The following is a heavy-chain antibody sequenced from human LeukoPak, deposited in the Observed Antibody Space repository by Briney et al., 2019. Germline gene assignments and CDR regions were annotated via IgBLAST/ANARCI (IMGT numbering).Heavy chain of an antibody. D-gene: IGHD2-15*01. J-gene: IGHJ6*02. CDR1: GFTFSSYS. V-gene: IGHV3-48*01. CDR2: ISSSSSTI. CDR3: AKGGYCSGGTCYPMDV. Sequence: GGSLRLSCAASGFTFSSYSMNWVRQAPGKGLEWVSYISSSSSTIYYADSVKGRFTISRDNSKNTLYLQMNSLRAEDTAVYYCAKGGYCSGGTCYPMDVWGQGTTVTVSS.